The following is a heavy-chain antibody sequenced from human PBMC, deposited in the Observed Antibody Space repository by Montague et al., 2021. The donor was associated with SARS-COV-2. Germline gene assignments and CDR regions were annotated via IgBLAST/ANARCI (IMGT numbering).Heavy chain of an antibody. CDR1: GFSLSTSGMC. CDR3: ARMPVDTAMVGTVGPYYGRDV. V-gene: IGHV2-70*01. D-gene: IGHD5-18*01. J-gene: IGHJ6*02. CDR2: IDWDDDK. Sequence: PALVKPTQTLTLTCTFSGFSLSTSGMCVSWIRQPPGKALEWLALIDWDDDKYYSTSLKTRLTISKDTSKNQVVLTMTNMDPVDTATYYCARMPVDTAMVGTVGPYYGRDVWGQGTTVTVSS.